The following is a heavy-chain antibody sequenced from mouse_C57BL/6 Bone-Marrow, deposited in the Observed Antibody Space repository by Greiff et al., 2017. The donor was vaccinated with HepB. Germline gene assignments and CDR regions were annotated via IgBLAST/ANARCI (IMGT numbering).Heavy chain of an antibody. CDR3: ARGLRDY. D-gene: IGHD1-1*01. CDR1: GYAFTNYL. CDR2: INPGSGGT. J-gene: IGHJ2*01. V-gene: IGHV1-54*01. Sequence: QVQLQQSGAELERPGTSVKVSCKASGYAFTNYLIEWVKQRPGQGLEWIGVINPGSGGTNYNEKFKGKATLTADKSSSTAYMQLSSLTSEDSAVYFCARGLRDYWGQGTTLTVSS.